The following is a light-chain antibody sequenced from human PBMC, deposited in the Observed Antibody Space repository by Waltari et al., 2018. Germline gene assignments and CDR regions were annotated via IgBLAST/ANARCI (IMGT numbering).Light chain of an antibody. Sequence: QPVLTQSPSASASLGASVKPTCTLSSGHRSHGVDWLQHHPEKGPRFLMKLNSDGGHDKGDGIPDRFSGSSSGAERYLTISGLQSEDEADYYCQTWGTGPLVFGGGTKLTVL. CDR2: LNSDGGH. CDR3: QTWGTGPLV. J-gene: IGLJ3*02. V-gene: IGLV4-69*01. CDR1: SGHRSHG.